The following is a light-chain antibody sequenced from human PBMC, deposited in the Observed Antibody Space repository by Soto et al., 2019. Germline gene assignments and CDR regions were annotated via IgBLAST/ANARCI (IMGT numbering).Light chain of an antibody. CDR2: GAS. V-gene: IGKV3-15*01. CDR1: QDVSSN. J-gene: IGKJ4*01. CDR3: QQYIRWPLT. Sequence: EMVVTQSPATLSVSPGERATLSCRASQDVSSNLAWYQQKPGQAPRLLIYGASTRATGTPARFSGSGSGTEFTLTISSLQSEEYAVYFCQQYIRWPLTFGGGTKVEIK.